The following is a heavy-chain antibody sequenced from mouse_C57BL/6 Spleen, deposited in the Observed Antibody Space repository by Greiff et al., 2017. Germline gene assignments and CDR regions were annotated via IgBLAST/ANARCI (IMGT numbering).Heavy chain of an antibody. CDR3: ARGGKLGLAFDY. CDR2: IYPGDGDT. V-gene: IGHV1-82*01. Sequence: VQLQQSGPELVKPGASVKISCKASGYAFSSSWMNWVKQRPGKGLEWIGRIYPGDGDTNYNGKFKGKATLTADKSSSTAYMQLSSLTSEDSAVYFCARGGKLGLAFDYWGQGTTLTVSS. J-gene: IGHJ2*01. D-gene: IGHD4-1*01. CDR1: GYAFSSSW.